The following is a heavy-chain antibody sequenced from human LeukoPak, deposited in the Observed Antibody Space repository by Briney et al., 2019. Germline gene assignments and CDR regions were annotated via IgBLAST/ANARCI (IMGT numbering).Heavy chain of an antibody. CDR2: IKPDGSAT. Sequence: GGSLRLSCAVSGFTFSQHWMTWVRQAPGNGLQWVAQIKPDGSATYYVDSVKGRFTISRDNAKNSLFLQMNSLRPEDTAVYYCARGHYGRDYWGQGTLVSVSS. D-gene: IGHD4-17*01. CDR1: GFTFSQHW. CDR3: ARGHYGRDY. V-gene: IGHV3-7*04. J-gene: IGHJ4*02.